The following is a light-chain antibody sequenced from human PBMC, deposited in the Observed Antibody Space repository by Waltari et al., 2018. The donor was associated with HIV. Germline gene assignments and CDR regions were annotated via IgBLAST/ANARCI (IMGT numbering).Light chain of an antibody. V-gene: IGKV3-15*01. CDR2: GAS. Sequence: ELIMTQSPATLSVSPGERATLSCRASQSVSSNLAWYQQKPGQAPSLLIYGASTRAPGIPARFSGSGSGTEFTLTISTLQSEDFALYYCQQYNSWPRTFGQGTKVEVK. CDR1: QSVSSN. J-gene: IGKJ1*01. CDR3: QQYNSWPRT.